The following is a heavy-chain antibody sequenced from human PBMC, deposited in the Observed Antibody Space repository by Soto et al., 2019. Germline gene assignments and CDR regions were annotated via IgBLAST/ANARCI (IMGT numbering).Heavy chain of an antibody. D-gene: IGHD3-10*01. CDR1: GFTFSSYG. Sequence: GESLKISCVAAGFTFSSYGMHWVRQAPGKGLEWLAIIRYDGSNKYYGDSVKGRFTISRDNSKNTLYLEMNSLRAEDTAVYYCARDRTYYGSGSKGMDFWGQGTTVTVSS. J-gene: IGHJ6*02. V-gene: IGHV3-30*02. CDR2: IRYDGSNK. CDR3: ARDRTYYGSGSKGMDF.